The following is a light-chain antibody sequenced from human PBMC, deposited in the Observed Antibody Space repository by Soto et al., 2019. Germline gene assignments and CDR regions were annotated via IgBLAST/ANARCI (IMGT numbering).Light chain of an antibody. Sequence: EILMTQSPATLYVSPGERATLSCRASQSVSSNLAWYQQKPGQAPRLLIYGASSRATGIPARFSGSGSGTEFTLTISSLQPEDFAVYYCQQYNNWPPYTFGQGTKLEI. CDR1: QSVSSN. CDR2: GAS. V-gene: IGKV3-15*01. CDR3: QQYNNWPPYT. J-gene: IGKJ2*01.